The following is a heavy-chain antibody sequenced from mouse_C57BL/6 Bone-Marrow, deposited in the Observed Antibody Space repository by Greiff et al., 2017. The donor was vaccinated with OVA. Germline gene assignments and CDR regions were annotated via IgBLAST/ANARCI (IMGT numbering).Heavy chain of an antibody. J-gene: IGHJ2*01. CDR3: TREAVVVSGDYFDY. CDR2: ISSGGDYI. Sequence: EVMLVESGEGLVKPGGSLKLSCAASGFTFSSYAMSWVRQTPEKRLEWVAYISSGGDYIYYADTVKGRFTISRDNARNTLYLQMSSLKSEDTAMYYCTREAVVVSGDYFDYWGQGTTLTVSS. V-gene: IGHV5-9-1*02. CDR1: GFTFSSYA. D-gene: IGHD1-1*01.